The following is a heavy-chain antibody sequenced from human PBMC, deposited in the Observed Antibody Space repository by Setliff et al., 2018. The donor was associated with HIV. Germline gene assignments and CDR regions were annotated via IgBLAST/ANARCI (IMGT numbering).Heavy chain of an antibody. J-gene: IGHJ6*03. D-gene: IGHD6-6*01. Sequence: SETLSLTCAVSGYAITSGFYWGWIRQPPGKGLEWIGSIYHSGTTNYNSSLKSRVTISVDTSKNQFSLKLSSVTAAGTAVYYCASEAWTSYRSSSGYYYYYMDVWGKGTTVTVSS. CDR1: GYAITSGFY. CDR3: ASEAWTSYRSSSGYYYYYMDV. CDR2: IYHSGTT. V-gene: IGHV4-38-2*01.